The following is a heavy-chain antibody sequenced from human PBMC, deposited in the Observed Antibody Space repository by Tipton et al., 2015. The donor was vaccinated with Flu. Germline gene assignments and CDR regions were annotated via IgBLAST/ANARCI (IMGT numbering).Heavy chain of an antibody. D-gene: IGHD2-2*01. CDR1: GFPFTSYW. Sequence: SLRLSCAASGFPFTSYWMTWVRQAPGKGLEWVANINQDGSDKYYVASVEGRFTISRDNSKNTLYLQMNSLRAEDTAVYYCARGRGYCVTTTCLLPFDFWGQGTLVTVSS. V-gene: IGHV3-7*03. J-gene: IGHJ4*02. CDR3: ARGRGYCVTTTCLLPFDF. CDR2: INQDGSDK.